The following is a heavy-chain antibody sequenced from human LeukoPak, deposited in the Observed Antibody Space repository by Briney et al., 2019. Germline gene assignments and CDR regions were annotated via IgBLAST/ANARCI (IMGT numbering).Heavy chain of an antibody. V-gene: IGHV4-39*07. Sequence: PSETLSLTCTVSGGSISSSSYYWGWIRQPPGKGLEWIGSIYYSGSTYYNPSLKSRVTISVDTSKNQFSLKLSSVTAADTAVYYCARVGSRVSYYDSSGYATYFDYWGQGTLVTVSS. CDR1: GGSISSSSYY. CDR3: ARVGSRVSYYDSSGYATYFDY. D-gene: IGHD3-22*01. J-gene: IGHJ4*02. CDR2: IYYSGST.